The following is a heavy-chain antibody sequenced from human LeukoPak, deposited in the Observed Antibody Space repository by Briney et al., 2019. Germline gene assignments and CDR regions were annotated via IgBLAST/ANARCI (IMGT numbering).Heavy chain of an antibody. CDR2: IYYSGST. V-gene: IGHV4-39*01. J-gene: IGHJ4*02. D-gene: IGHD2-2*01. Sequence: SETLSLTCTVSGGSISSRSYYWGWIRQPPGKGLEWIGSIYYSGSTYYNPSLKSRVTISVDTSKNQFSLKLSSVTAADTAVYYCARHFYCSSTSCSHYFDIWGQGTLVTVSS. CDR3: ARHFYCSSTSCSHYFDI. CDR1: GGSISSRSYY.